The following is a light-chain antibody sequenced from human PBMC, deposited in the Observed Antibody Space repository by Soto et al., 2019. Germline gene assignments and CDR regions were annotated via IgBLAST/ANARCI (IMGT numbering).Light chain of an antibody. CDR1: QGISNY. CDR3: LQHNSYPLT. J-gene: IGKJ1*01. CDR2: AAS. Sequence: DIPMSQSPSAMSASVGDRVTIPCRASQGISNYVAWFQQKPGKVPKCLIYAASSLQSGVPSRFSGSGSGTEFTLTISSLQPEDFATYYCLQHNSYPLTLGQGTKVDIK. V-gene: IGKV1-17*03.